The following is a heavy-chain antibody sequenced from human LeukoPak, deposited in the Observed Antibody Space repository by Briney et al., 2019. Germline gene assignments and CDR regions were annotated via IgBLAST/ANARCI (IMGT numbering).Heavy chain of an antibody. D-gene: IGHD2-2*01. CDR2: ISYDGSNK. Sequence: GGSLRLSCAASGFTFSSYAMHWVRQAPGKGLEWVAVISYDGSNKYYADSVKGRFTISRDNSKNTLYLQMNSLRAEDTAVYYYARDGSPYCSSTSCYHFGYWGQGTLVTVSS. V-gene: IGHV3-30*01. CDR3: ARDGSPYCSSTSCYHFGY. CDR1: GFTFSSYA. J-gene: IGHJ4*02.